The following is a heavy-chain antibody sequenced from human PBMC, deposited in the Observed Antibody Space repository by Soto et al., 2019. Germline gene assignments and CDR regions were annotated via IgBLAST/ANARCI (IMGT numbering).Heavy chain of an antibody. CDR3: ARDRAGITMIVS. J-gene: IGHJ5*02. Sequence: QVQLVESGGGVVQPGRSLRLSCAASGFTFSSYAVHWVRQAPGKGLEWVAVISYDGSNKYYADSVKGRFTISRDNSKNTLYLQMNSLRAEDTAVYYCARDRAGITMIVSWGQGTLVTVSS. V-gene: IGHV3-30-3*01. CDR1: GFTFSSYA. D-gene: IGHD3-22*01. CDR2: ISYDGSNK.